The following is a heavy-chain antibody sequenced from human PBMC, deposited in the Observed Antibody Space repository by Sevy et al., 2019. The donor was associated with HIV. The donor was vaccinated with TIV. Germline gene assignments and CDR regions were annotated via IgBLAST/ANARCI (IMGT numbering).Heavy chain of an antibody. CDR3: ARAEGRRYFDQSGWFDP. V-gene: IGHV3-33*01. CDR1: GFNLRNYG. J-gene: IGHJ5*02. CDR2: IWYDGSNK. D-gene: IGHD3-9*01. Sequence: GGSLRLSCAASGFNLRNYGMHWVRQAPGKGLEWVAVIWYDGSNKYYGDSVKGRFTISRDNSKNTVYLQMNSLRAEDTALYYCARAEGRRYFDQSGWFDPWGQGTLVTVSS.